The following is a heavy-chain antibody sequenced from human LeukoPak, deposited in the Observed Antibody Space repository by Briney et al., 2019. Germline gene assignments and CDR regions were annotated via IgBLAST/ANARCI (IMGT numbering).Heavy chain of an antibody. D-gene: IGHD3-16*01. V-gene: IGHV3-30*01. CDR1: GSTFSSYA. CDR2: ISYDGSNK. Sequence: GRSLRLSCAASGSTFSSYAMHWVRQAPGKGLEWVAVISYDGSNKYYADSVKGRFTISRDNSKNTLYLQMNSLRAEDTAVYYCAIGAPLGYWGQGTLVTVSS. CDR3: AIGAPLGY. J-gene: IGHJ4*02.